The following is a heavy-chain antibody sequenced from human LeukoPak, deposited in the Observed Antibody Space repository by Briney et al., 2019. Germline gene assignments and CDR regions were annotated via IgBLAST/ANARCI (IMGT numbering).Heavy chain of an antibody. J-gene: IGHJ3*02. V-gene: IGHV4-4*02. Sequence: PSETLSLTCAVSGGSISSSNWWSWVRQPPGKGLEWIGEIYHSGSTNYNPSLKSRVTISVDRSKNQFSLKLSSVTAADTAVYYCARASSSSDAFDIWGQGTMVTVSS. CDR1: GGSISSSNW. D-gene: IGHD6-13*01. CDR3: ARASSSSDAFDI. CDR2: IYHSGST.